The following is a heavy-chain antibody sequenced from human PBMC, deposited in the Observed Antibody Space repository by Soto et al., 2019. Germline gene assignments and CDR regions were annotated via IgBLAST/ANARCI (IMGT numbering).Heavy chain of an antibody. CDR2: MSYDETKI. Sequence: QEHLVESGGGVVQPGMSLRLSCAASGFSFSSYAVHWVRQAPGKGLELVAVMSYDETKINYEDSVKGRFTISRDNSKNTLFLQMNGLRPEDTAVYFCAKDRGSGTLRYYGMDVWGRGTPVTVSS. CDR1: GFSFSSYA. CDR3: AKDRGSGTLRYYGMDV. J-gene: IGHJ6*02. V-gene: IGHV3-30*18. D-gene: IGHD3-10*01.